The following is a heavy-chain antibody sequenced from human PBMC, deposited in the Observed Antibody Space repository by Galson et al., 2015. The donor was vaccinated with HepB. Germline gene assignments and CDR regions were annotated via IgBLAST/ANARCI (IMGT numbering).Heavy chain of an antibody. Sequence: SVKVSCKASGYTFTSYGISWVRQAPGQGLEWMRWISAYNGNTNYAQKLQGRVTMTTDTSTSTAYMELRSLRSDDTAVYYCAREFIVGATMGYYGMDVWGQGTTVTVSS. CDR1: GYTFTSYG. D-gene: IGHD1-26*01. CDR3: AREFIVGATMGYYGMDV. V-gene: IGHV1-18*04. J-gene: IGHJ6*02. CDR2: ISAYNGNT.